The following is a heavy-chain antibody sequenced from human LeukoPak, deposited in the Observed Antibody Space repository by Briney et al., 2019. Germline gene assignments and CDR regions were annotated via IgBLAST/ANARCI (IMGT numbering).Heavy chain of an antibody. D-gene: IGHD2-15*01. CDR3: AKNGDRGAYCSGGTCYPYYYYYMDV. Sequence: PGGSLRLPCTVSGFTVSSDSMSWVRQAPGKGLEWVSAISGSGGSTYYADSVKGRFTISRDNSKNTLYLQMNSLRAEDTAIYYCAKNGDRGAYCSGGTCYPYYYYYMDVWGKGTTVTISS. CDR2: ISGSGGST. V-gene: IGHV3-23*01. J-gene: IGHJ6*03. CDR1: GFTVSSDS.